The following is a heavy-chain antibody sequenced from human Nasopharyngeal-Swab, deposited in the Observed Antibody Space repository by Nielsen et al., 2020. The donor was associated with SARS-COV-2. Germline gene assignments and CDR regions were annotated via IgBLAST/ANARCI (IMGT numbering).Heavy chain of an antibody. CDR1: GFTFSSYA. CDR2: ISYDGSNK. Sequence: GGSLRLSCAASGFTFSSYAMHWVRQAPGKGLEWVAVISYDGSNKYYADSVKGRFTISRDNSKNTLYLQMNSLRAEDTAVYYCARDWIHDYGDYGHYYYGMDVWGQGTTVTVSS. D-gene: IGHD4-17*01. J-gene: IGHJ6*02. CDR3: ARDWIHDYGDYGHYYYGMDV. V-gene: IGHV3-30-3*01.